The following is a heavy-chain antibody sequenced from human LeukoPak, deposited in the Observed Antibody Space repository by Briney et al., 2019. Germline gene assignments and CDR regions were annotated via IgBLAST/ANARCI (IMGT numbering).Heavy chain of an antibody. J-gene: IGHJ4*02. D-gene: IGHD4-17*01. CDR2: INHSGST. CDR1: GGSFSGYY. CDR3: ARDSATVTNGLDY. V-gene: IGHV4-34*01. Sequence: PSETLSLTCAVYGGSFSGYYWSWIGQPPGKGLEWIGEINHSGSTNYNPSLKSRVTISVDTSKNQFSLKLSSVTAADTAVYYCARDSATVTNGLDYWGQGTLVTVSS.